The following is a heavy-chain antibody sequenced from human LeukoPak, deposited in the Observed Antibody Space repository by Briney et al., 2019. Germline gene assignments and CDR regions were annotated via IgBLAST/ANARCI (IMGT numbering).Heavy chain of an antibody. Sequence: GGSLRLSCAASGFTFSSHSMNWVRQAPGKGLEWVSSISPSGNYIYYADSVEGRFTISRDHAKNSLYLQRNSLRAEDTAVYYCTRDLSSSTSCYSYWGQGTLVTVSS. J-gene: IGHJ4*02. CDR3: TRDLSSSTSCYSY. CDR2: ISPSGNYI. CDR1: GFTFSSHS. D-gene: IGHD2-2*01. V-gene: IGHV3-21*01.